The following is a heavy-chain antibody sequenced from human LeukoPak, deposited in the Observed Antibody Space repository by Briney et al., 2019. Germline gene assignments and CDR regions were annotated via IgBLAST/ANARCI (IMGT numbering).Heavy chain of an antibody. CDR1: GYSFTSYW. D-gene: IGHD3-22*01. J-gene: IGHJ4*02. CDR2: IYPGDSDT. V-gene: IGHV5-51*01. Sequence: GESLKISCKGSGYSFTSYWIGWVRQMPGKGLEWMGIIYPGDSDTRYSPSFQGQVTISADKSISTAYLQWSSLKASDTAMYYCARTYYYDGSGHGALYYFDYWGQGTLVTVSS. CDR3: ARTYYYDGSGHGALYYFDY.